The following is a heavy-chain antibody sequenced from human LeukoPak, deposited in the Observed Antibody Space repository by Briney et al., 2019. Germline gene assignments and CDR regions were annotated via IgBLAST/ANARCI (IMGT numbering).Heavy chain of an antibody. J-gene: IGHJ2*01. CDR2: IKQDGSEK. CDR3: ARGFYFSMTELYYLDL. CDR1: GLNFGSFW. V-gene: IGHV3-7*04. Sequence: GGSLRLSCAVSGLNFGSFWMSWVRQAPGKGLEWVANIKQDGSEKFYVDSVKGRFTISRDNAKNSLYLQMNSLRAEDSAVYFCARGFYFSMTELYYLDLWGRGTLVTVSS. D-gene: IGHD2-8*01.